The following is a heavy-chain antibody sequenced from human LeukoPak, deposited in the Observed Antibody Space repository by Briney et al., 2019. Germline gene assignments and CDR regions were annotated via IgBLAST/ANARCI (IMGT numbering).Heavy chain of an antibody. J-gene: IGHJ4*02. Sequence: GGSLRLSCVVSGFSVSDHYMSWVRQAPGRGLQWLSVIFADDLTYYEDSIKGRFTISRDRSQNTLYLQMKSLRAEDTAVYYCARGAMSTFARFDSWGQGTLVSVSS. V-gene: IGHV3-53*01. CDR1: GFSVSDHY. CDR2: IFADDLT. D-gene: IGHD2/OR15-2a*01. CDR3: ARGAMSTFARFDS.